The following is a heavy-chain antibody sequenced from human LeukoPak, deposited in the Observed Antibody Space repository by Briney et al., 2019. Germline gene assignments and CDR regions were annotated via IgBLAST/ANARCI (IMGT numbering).Heavy chain of an antibody. D-gene: IGHD2-15*01. Sequence: SETLSLTCAVYGGSFSGYYWSWIRQPPGKGLEWIGEINHSGSTNYNPSLKSRVTISVDTSKNQFSLKLSSVTAADTAVYYCAGAYCSGGSCYSEGLMDVWGQGTTVTVSS. CDR2: INHSGST. V-gene: IGHV4-34*01. J-gene: IGHJ6*02. CDR1: GGSFSGYY. CDR3: AGAYCSGGSCYSEGLMDV.